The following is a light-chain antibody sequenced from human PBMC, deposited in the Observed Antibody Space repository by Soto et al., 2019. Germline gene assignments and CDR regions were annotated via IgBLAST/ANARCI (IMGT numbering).Light chain of an antibody. CDR3: QQYDDLPIT. Sequence: DIQMTQSPSSLSASVGDRVTITCQASQDIRKYLNWYQKKPGEAPKLLIYDASKLETGVPSRFSGSGSGADFTFTISSLQPEDIASYYCQQYDDLPITFGQGTRLEIK. V-gene: IGKV1-33*01. CDR2: DAS. CDR1: QDIRKY. J-gene: IGKJ5*01.